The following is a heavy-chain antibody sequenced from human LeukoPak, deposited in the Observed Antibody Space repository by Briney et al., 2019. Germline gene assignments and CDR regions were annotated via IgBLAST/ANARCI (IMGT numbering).Heavy chain of an antibody. CDR1: GFTFSSYG. CDR2: IWYDGGNK. V-gene: IGHV3-33*06. J-gene: IGHJ4*02. Sequence: PGGSLRLSCAASGFTFSSYGMHWVRQAPGNGLEWVAVIWYDGGNKYYADSVKGRFTISRDNSKNTLYLQMNSLRAEDTAVYYCAKDRTQSRDYFDYWGQGTLVTVSS. CDR3: AKDRTQSRDYFDY.